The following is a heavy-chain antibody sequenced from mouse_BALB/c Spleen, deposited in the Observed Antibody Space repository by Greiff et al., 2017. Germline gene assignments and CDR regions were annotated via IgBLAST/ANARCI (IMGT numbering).Heavy chain of an antibody. Sequence: QVQLQQSGAELVRPGSSVKISCKASGYAFSSYWMNWVKQRPGQGLEWIGQIYPGDGDTNYNGKFKGKATLTADKSSSTAYMQLSSLTSEDSAVYFCAREGNYYGISYNAYWGQGTLVTVSA. CDR2: IYPGDGDT. J-gene: IGHJ3*01. CDR3: AREGNYYGISYNAY. D-gene: IGHD1-1*01. V-gene: IGHV1-80*01. CDR1: GYAFSSYW.